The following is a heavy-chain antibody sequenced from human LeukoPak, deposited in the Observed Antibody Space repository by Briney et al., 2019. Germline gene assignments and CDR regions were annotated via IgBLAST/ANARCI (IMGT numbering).Heavy chain of an antibody. V-gene: IGHV3-49*04. CDR2: IRSKAYGGAI. J-gene: IGHJ6*03. Sequence: GGSLRPSCAASGFTFSSYAMSWVRQAPGKGLEWVGFIRSKAYGGAIEYAASVKGRFTISRDDSKSIAFLQMNSLQTEDTAVYYCTRVGYYYYYMDVWGKGTTVTVSS. CDR3: TRVGYYYYYMDV. CDR1: GFTFSSYA. D-gene: IGHD1-26*01.